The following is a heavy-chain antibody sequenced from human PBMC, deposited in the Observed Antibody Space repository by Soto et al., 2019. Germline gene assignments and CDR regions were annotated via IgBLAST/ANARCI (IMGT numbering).Heavy chain of an antibody. J-gene: IGHJ4*02. CDR2: VHHSGST. CDR1: GGSISSGGYS. CDR3: ARGLWNDLFQY. D-gene: IGHD1-1*01. Sequence: QVQLQESGSRLFKPSQTLSLTCAVSGGSISSGGYSWTWIRQPPGKGLEWIGYVHHSGSTNYNPSLKNRGNISVDRPNHQFFLNLTSATAADSAVYYWARGLWNDLFQYWGPGILVTVSS. V-gene: IGHV4-30-2*01.